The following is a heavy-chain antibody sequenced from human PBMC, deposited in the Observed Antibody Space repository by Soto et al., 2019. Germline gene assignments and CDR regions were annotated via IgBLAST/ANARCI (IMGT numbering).Heavy chain of an antibody. V-gene: IGHV3-33*01. CDR2: IWYDGSNK. CDR3: ARGGYSAGWTYGMDV. J-gene: IGHJ6*02. Sequence: QVQLVESGGGVVQPGRSLRLSCAASGFTFSTYGMHWVRQAPGKGLEWVAVIWYDGSNKYYADSVKGRFTISRDNSKNMLYMQMTSLRAADTAVYHCARGGYSAGWTYGMDVWGQGTTVTVS. D-gene: IGHD6-19*01. CDR1: GFTFSTYG.